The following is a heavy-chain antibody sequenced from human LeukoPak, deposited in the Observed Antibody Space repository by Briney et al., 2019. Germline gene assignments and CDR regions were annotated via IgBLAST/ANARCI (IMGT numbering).Heavy chain of an antibody. CDR1: GFTFSSYA. CDR3: ATTHVVVTANFDY. V-gene: IGHV3-30-3*01. J-gene: IGHJ4*02. CDR2: ISYDGSNK. Sequence: GGSLRLSCAASGFTFSSYAMHWVRQAPGRGLEWVAVISYDGSNKYYADSVRGRFTISRDNSKNTLYLQMNSLRAEDTAVYYCATTHVVVTANFDYWGQGTLVTVSS. D-gene: IGHD2-21*02.